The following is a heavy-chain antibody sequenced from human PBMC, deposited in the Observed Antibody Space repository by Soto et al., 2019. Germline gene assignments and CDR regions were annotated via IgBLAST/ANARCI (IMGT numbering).Heavy chain of an antibody. CDR2: INHSGST. D-gene: IGHD3-10*01. CDR3: ARGRGWFGKTVFDY. Sequence: QVQLQQWGAGLLKPSETLSLTCAVYGGSFSGYYWSWIRQPPGKGLEWIGEINHSGSTNYNPSLKSRVTISVDTSKNQFSLKLSSVTAADTAVYYCARGRGWFGKTVFDYWGQGTLVTVSS. CDR1: GGSFSGYY. V-gene: IGHV4-34*01. J-gene: IGHJ4*02.